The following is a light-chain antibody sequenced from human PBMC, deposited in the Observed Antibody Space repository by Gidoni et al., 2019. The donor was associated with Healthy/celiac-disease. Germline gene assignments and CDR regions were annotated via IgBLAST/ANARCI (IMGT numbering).Light chain of an antibody. CDR2: LGS. V-gene: IGKV2-28*01. CDR1: QSLLHSNGYNY. Sequence: DIVMTQSPLYLPVTPGEPASISCRSSQSLLHSNGYNYLDWYLQKPGQSLQLLIYLGSNRSSGVPDRCSGSGSGTDFTLKVSRVEAEDVGVYCCMQALQTLFGHGTKVEIK. CDR3: MQALQTL. J-gene: IGKJ1*01.